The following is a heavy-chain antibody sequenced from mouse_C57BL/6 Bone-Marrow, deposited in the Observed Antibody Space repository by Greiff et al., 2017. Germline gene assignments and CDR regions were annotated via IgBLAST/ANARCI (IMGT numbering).Heavy chain of an antibody. CDR3: TRFTTDWYFDV. V-gene: IGHV1-15*01. J-gene: IGHJ1*03. Sequence: VQLQQSGAELVRPGASVTLSCKASGYTFTDYEMHWVKQTPVHGLEWIGAIDPETGGTAYNHKFKGMAILTADKSSSTAYMELRSLTAEDSAVYYCTRFTTDWYFDVWGTGTTVTVAS. D-gene: IGHD1-1*01. CDR1: GYTFTDYE. CDR2: IDPETGGT.